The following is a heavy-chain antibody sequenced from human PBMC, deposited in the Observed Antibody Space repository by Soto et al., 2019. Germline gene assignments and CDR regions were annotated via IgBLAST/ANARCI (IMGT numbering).Heavy chain of an antibody. CDR3: ARDNARPQLGGNYYYILDV. Sequence: QVQLEQSGAEVKKPGSSVKVSCKASGGTFRNSAISWVRQAPGQGLEWMGGIMPIFRTPDYAQKSQGRDTITADESTSTAYMELSGLRSADTAVYFCARDNARPQLGGNYYYILDVWGHGTTVTVSS. D-gene: IGHD3-3*02. CDR2: IMPIFRTP. CDR1: GGTFRNSA. J-gene: IGHJ6*02. V-gene: IGHV1-69*12.